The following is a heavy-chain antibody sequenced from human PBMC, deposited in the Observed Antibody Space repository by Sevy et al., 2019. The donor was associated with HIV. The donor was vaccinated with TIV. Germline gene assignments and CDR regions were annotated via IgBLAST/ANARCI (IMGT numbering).Heavy chain of an antibody. CDR2: IKPDGSDK. Sequence: GGYLRLSCAASGFTFRTYWMSWVRQALGKGLEWVANIKPDGSDKNYMDSVKGRFTISRDNAKNSLYLHVSSLRAEDTAVYYCARLSSPMPDSGWYDFFDHWGQGTLVTVSS. D-gene: IGHD6-19*01. V-gene: IGHV3-7*01. J-gene: IGHJ4*02. CDR1: GFTFRTYW. CDR3: ARLSSPMPDSGWYDFFDH.